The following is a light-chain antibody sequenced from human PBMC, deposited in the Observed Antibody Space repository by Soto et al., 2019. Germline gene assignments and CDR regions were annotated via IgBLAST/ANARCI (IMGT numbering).Light chain of an antibody. CDR2: DAS. V-gene: IGKV3-20*01. CDR1: QTVRNNY. CDR3: QQYGSSPRS. Sequence: EFVLTQSPGTLSLSPGERATLSCRASQTVRNNYLAWYQQKPGRAPRLLIYDASSRATGIPDRFTGSGSGTDFTLTISRLEPEDFAVYFCQQYGSSPRSFGQGTRLEIK. J-gene: IGKJ5*01.